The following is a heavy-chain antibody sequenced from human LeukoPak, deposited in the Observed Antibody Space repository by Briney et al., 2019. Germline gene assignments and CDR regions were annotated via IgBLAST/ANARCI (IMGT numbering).Heavy chain of an antibody. CDR2: ISYDGSNK. V-gene: IGHV3-30-3*01. Sequence: GGSLRLSCAASGFTFSSYAMHWVRQAPGKGLEWVAVISYDGSNKYYADSVKGRFTISRDNSKNTLYLQMNSLRTEDTAVYYCARDSDYHLDYWGQGTLVTVSS. D-gene: IGHD4-11*01. CDR1: GFTFSSYA. CDR3: ARDSDYHLDY. J-gene: IGHJ4*02.